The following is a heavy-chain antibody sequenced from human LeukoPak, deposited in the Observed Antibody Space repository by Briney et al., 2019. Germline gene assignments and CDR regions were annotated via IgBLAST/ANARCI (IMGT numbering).Heavy chain of an antibody. CDR2: IYSAGST. D-gene: IGHD3-3*01. Sequence: PGGSLRLSCAASGFTVSDNYMSWVRQAPGKGLEWVSLIYSAGSTYYADSVKGRFTISRDNAKNSLYLQMNSLRAEDTAVYYCARDGPTYYDFWSGYLASWGQGTLVTVSS. V-gene: IGHV3-53*01. CDR3: ARDGPTYYDFWSGYLAS. J-gene: IGHJ4*02. CDR1: GFTVSDNY.